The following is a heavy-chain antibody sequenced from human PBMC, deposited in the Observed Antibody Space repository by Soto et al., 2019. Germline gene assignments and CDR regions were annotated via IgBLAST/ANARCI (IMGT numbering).Heavy chain of an antibody. CDR1: GYSFISYW. Sequence: PGESLKISCKPSGYSFISYWIGWVLQMPGKGLEWMGIIYPGDSDTKYSPSVQGQVTISADRSISTAYLQWTSLKASDTAMYYCARSKRGAYSSGWYSLSGYYNYGIDVWGQGT. CDR2: IYPGDSDT. V-gene: IGHV5-51*01. J-gene: IGHJ6*02. D-gene: IGHD6-19*01. CDR3: ARSKRGAYSSGWYSLSGYYNYGIDV.